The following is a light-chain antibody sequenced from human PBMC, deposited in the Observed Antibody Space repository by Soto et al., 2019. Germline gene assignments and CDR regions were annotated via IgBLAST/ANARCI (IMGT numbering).Light chain of an antibody. CDR3: SSYTSTATWV. J-gene: IGLJ3*02. CDR1: SSDVGGYNY. V-gene: IGLV2-14*01. CDR2: EVN. Sequence: QSALTQPASVSGSPGQSITISCAGTSSDVGGYNYVSWYQQHPSKAPKLMIYEVNNRPSGVSSRFSGSRSVNTASLTISGLQAEDEADYYCSSYTSTATWVFGGGTKLTVL.